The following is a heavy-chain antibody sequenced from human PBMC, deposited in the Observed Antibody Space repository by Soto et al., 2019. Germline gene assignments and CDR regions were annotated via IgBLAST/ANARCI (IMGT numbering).Heavy chain of an antibody. CDR1: GFTFSNYY. V-gene: IGHV3-11*01. D-gene: IGHD6-19*01. Sequence: PGGALRLSXGASGFTFSNYYMSWIRQAPGKGLEWVSYISSTGRTIYYADSVKGRFTVSRDNAQNSLSLKLNSLRVEDTAVYYCARSYSSGWEFDYWGQGTQVTAPQ. CDR3: ARSYSSGWEFDY. CDR2: ISSTGRTI. J-gene: IGHJ4*02.